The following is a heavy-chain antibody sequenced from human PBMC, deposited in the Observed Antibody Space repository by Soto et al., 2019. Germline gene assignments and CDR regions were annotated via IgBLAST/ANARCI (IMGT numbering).Heavy chain of an antibody. Sequence: EVQLVESGGGLVQPGGSLRLSCAASGFTVSSNYMSWVRQAPGKGLEWVSVIYSGGSTYYADSVKGRFTISRDNSKNTLYLQMNSLRAEDTAVYYWTREKNFDYWGQGTLVTVSS. CDR2: IYSGGST. CDR3: TREKNFDY. J-gene: IGHJ4*02. V-gene: IGHV3-66*01. CDR1: GFTVSSNY.